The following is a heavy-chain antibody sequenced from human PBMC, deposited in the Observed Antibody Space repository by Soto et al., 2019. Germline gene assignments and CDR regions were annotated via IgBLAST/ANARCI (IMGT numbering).Heavy chain of an antibody. CDR3: TTDRPSRLRKPRV. D-gene: IGHD4-17*01. Sequence: EGQLVESGGGLVKPGGSLKLSCEGSGLTFSDAYMSWVRQAPGKGLEWVGRIKTKTDGGATEYAAPVKGRFNISRDDSKNTLYVEMNSLKTADTAVYYCTTDRPSRLRKPRVWGQGTLVTVSS. CDR2: IKTKTDGGAT. J-gene: IGHJ4*02. CDR1: GLTFSDAY. V-gene: IGHV3-15*01.